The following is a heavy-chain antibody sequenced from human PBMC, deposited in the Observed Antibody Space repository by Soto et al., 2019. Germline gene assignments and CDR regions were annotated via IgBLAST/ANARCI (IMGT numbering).Heavy chain of an antibody. CDR2: IYHRGRT. J-gene: IGHJ4*02. CDR1: GGSISSGGYS. Sequence: QLQLQESGSGLVKPSQTLSLTCAVSGGSISSGGYSWSWIRQPPGNGLEWIGYIYHRGRTHYNPSLMSRVPISVVRSKPQFSLKRSSVTAADTAVYYGARAGGSSGWHFDYWGQGTLDTVSS. V-gene: IGHV4-30-2*01. CDR3: ARAGGSSGWHFDY. D-gene: IGHD6-19*01.